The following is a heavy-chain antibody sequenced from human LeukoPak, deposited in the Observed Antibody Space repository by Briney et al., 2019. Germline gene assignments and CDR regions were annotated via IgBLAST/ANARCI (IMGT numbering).Heavy chain of an antibody. V-gene: IGHV4-39*01. CDR2: IYYTGST. Sequence: SETLSLTCTVSGGSISTNNYYWGWLRQPPGKGVEWIGTIYYTGSTYYNPSLKSRVTMSVDTSKKQFSLKLTAVTAADTAVYYCARLPRYDFWSWGQGTLVTVSS. D-gene: IGHD3-3*01. CDR1: GGSISTNNYY. J-gene: IGHJ4*02. CDR3: ARLPRYDFWS.